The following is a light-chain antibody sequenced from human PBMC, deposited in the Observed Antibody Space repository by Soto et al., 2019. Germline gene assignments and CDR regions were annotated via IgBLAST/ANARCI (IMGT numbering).Light chain of an antibody. CDR2: GAS. CDR1: QSVSNN. Sequence: EIVMTQSPATLSVSPGEGATLSCRASQSVSNNLAWYRQKPGQAPRLLIYGASTRATDIPARFSGRGSGTVFTLSISSLQSEDFPVYYCQQYNNFWTFGQGTKVEIK. J-gene: IGKJ1*01. V-gene: IGKV3-15*01. CDR3: QQYNNFWT.